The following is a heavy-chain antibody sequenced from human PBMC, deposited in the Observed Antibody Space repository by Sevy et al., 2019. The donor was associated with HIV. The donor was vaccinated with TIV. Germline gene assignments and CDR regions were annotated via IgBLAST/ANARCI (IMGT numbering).Heavy chain of an antibody. CDR1: GFTFSSYG. CDR3: AKDLYYYDSSSRGAFDI. J-gene: IGHJ3*02. Sequence: GGSLRLSCAASGFTFSSYGMHWVRQAPGKGLEWVAVISYDGINKYYADSVKGRFTISRDNSKNTLYLQMNSLRAEDTAVYYCAKDLYYYDSSSRGAFDIWGQGTMVTVSS. D-gene: IGHD3-22*01. V-gene: IGHV3-30*18. CDR2: ISYDGINK.